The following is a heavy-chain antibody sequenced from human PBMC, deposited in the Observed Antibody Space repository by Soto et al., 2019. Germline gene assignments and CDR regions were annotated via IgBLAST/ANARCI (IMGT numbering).Heavy chain of an antibody. Sequence: SGPTLVNPTQTLTLTCTFSGFSLSTSGMCVSWIRQPPGKALEWLARIDWDDDKYYSTSLKTRLTISKDTSKNQVFLTMTNMDPVDTATYYCARTATLLWPKRANSNWFDPWGQGTLVTVSS. V-gene: IGHV2-70*11. CDR3: ARTATLLWPKRANSNWFDP. J-gene: IGHJ5*02. CDR1: GFSLSTSGMC. D-gene: IGHD3-10*01. CDR2: IDWDDDK.